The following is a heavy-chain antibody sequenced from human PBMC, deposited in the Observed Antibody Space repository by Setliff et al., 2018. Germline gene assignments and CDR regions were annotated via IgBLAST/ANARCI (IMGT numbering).Heavy chain of an antibody. J-gene: IGHJ4*02. CDR1: GLTFSNYW. D-gene: IGHD3-22*01. Sequence: GGSLRLSCAASGLTFSNYWMSWVRQAPGKGLEWVANIKQDGSEKYYVDSVKGRFTISRDNAKNSLYLQMNSLRAEDTAVYYCARYGYYYDSSAYYPVDKWGQGTLVTVSS. CDR2: IKQDGSEK. V-gene: IGHV3-7*01. CDR3: ARYGYYYDSSAYYPVDK.